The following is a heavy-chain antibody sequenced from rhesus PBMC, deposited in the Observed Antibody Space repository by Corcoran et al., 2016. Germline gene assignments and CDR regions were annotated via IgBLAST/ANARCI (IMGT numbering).Heavy chain of an antibody. V-gene: IGHV4S7*01. CDR3: ARKGFCTSTTCYRYGLDS. J-gene: IGHJ6*01. CDR2: IHGSSGST. CDR1: GGSISSGYD. Sequence: SLTCAVSGGSISSGYDWSWIRQSPGKGLEWIGYIHGSSGSTNYNPSLKSRVTISKDTSKTPFSLKLSSMTTADTAVYYFARKGFCTSTTCYRYGLDSWGQGVVVTVSS. D-gene: IGHD2-2*01.